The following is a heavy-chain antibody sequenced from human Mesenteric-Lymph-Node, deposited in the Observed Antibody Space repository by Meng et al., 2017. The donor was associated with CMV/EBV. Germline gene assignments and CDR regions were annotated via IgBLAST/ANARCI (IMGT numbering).Heavy chain of an antibody. CDR2: ISYDGSNK. Sequence: GESLKISCAASGFTFSSYAMHWVRQAPGKGLEWVAVISYDGSNKYYADSVKGRFTISRDNSKNTLYLQMNSLRAEDTAVYYCARPFDSGYWGQGTLVTVSS. V-gene: IGHV3-30-3*01. J-gene: IGHJ4*02. D-gene: IGHD1-26*01. CDR3: ARPFDSGY. CDR1: GFTFSSYA.